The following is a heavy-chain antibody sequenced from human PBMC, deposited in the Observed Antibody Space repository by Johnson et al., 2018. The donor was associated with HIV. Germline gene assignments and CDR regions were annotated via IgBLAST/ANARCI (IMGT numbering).Heavy chain of an antibody. Sequence: VHLVESGGGVVQPGRSLRLSCAASGFSFSSYAMSWVRQAPGKGLEWVSAISGSGGSTYSVDSVKGRFTISRDNSKNTLYLQMNSLRAEDTAVYYCTAYFADEKGPAFDIWGQGAMVTVSS. CDR3: TAYFADEKGPAFDI. D-gene: IGHD2/OR15-2a*01. CDR1: GFSFSSYA. CDR2: ISGSGGST. J-gene: IGHJ3*02. V-gene: IGHV3-23*04.